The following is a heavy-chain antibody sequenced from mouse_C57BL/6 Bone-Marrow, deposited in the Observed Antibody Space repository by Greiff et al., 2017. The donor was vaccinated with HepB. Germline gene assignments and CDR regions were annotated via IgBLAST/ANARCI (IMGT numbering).Heavy chain of an antibody. V-gene: IGHV2-9-1*01. D-gene: IGHD1-1*01. Sequence: VQGVESGPGLVAPSQSLSITCTVSGFSLTSYAISWVRQPPGKGLEWLGVIWTGGGTNYNSALKSRLSISKDNSKSQVFLKMNSLQTDDTARYYCARYYYGSSYENAMDYWGQGTSVTVSS. CDR2: IWTGGGT. CDR3: ARYYYGSSYENAMDY. J-gene: IGHJ4*01. CDR1: GFSLTSYA.